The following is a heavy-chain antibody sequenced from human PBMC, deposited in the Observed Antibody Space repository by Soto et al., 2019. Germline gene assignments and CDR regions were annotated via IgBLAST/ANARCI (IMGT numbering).Heavy chain of an antibody. J-gene: IGHJ4*01. CDR3: ARSKLCHYVLTGYLLSY. V-gene: IGHV4-59*01. D-gene: IGHD3-9*01. CDR1: GGSFSSYY. Sequence: SETLSLTCTVSGGSFSSYYWIWIRQPPGKGLEWIGYISYSGITNYNPSLKSRVTISLDTSKNQFSLEVSSVTAADTAVYYCARSKLCHYVLTGYLLSYRGHRTLVPVSS. CDR2: ISYSGIT.